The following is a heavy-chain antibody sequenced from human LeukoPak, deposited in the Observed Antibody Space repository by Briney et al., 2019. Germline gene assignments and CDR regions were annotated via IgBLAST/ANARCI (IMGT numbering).Heavy chain of an antibody. CDR1: GFTFSSHW. CDR3: AKDQGLLGSIVVVPAARGDFDY. J-gene: IGHJ4*02. D-gene: IGHD2-2*01. CDR2: IKPDVNEK. Sequence: GGSLRLSCAASGFTFSSHWMTWVRQAPGKGLEWVATIKPDVNEKYYVDSVKGRFTISRDNSKNTLYLQMNSLRAEDTAVYYCAKDQGLLGSIVVVPAARGDFDYWGQGTLVTVSS. V-gene: IGHV3-7*03.